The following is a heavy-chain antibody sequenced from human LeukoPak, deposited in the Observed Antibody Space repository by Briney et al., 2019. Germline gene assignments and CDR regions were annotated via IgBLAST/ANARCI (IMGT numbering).Heavy chain of an antibody. CDR2: IYYSGSA. CDR3: ARWLRYYYYYGMDV. Sequence: SETLSLTCTVSGGSISSGGYYWSWIRQHPGKGLEWIGYIYYSGSAYYNPSLKSRVTISVDTSKNQFSLKLSSVTAADTAVYYCARWLRYYYYYGMDVWGQGTTVTVSS. V-gene: IGHV4-31*03. D-gene: IGHD5-12*01. CDR1: GGSISSGGYY. J-gene: IGHJ6*02.